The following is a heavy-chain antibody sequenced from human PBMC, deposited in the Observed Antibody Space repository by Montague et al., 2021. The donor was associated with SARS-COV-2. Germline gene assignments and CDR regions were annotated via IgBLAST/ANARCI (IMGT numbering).Heavy chain of an antibody. CDR2: IVVGSGNT. V-gene: IGHV1-58*02. D-gene: IGHD3-10*01. CDR1: GFTFTSSA. CDR3: AARGFGESNGDLFDY. J-gene: IGHJ4*02. Sequence: LGKVSCKASGFTFTSSAMQWVRQARGQRLEWIGWIVVGSGNTNYAQKFQERVTITRDMSTSTAYMELSSLRSEDTAVYYCAARGFGESNGDLFDYWGQGTLVTVSS.